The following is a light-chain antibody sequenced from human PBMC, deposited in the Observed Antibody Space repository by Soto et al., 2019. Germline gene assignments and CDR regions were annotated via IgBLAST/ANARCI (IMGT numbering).Light chain of an antibody. CDR3: QQSYSIPLT. Sequence: DLQMTQSPSSLSASVGDRVTITCRASQSISSYLNWYQQKPGKAPKPLIFAATSLQSGFPSRFSGSGSGTDFTLTISSLQPEDFATYYCQQSYSIPLTFGGGTKVEIK. V-gene: IGKV1-39*01. CDR2: AAT. J-gene: IGKJ4*01. CDR1: QSISSY.